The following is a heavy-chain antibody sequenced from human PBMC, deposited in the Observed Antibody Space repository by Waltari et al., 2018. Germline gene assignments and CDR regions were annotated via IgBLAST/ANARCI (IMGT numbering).Heavy chain of an antibody. D-gene: IGHD5-12*01. Sequence: EVQLVQSGAEVKKPGESLKISCKGSGYSFTSYWIGWVRQMPGKGLEWGGNILPGDSDTRDSPSVQGQDTVSADKSISTAYLQWSSLKASDTAMYYCARHGAGYSGYDGISYWGQGTLVTVSS. V-gene: IGHV5-51*01. CDR3: ARHGAGYSGYDGISY. CDR2: ILPGDSDT. CDR1: GYSFTSYW. J-gene: IGHJ4*02.